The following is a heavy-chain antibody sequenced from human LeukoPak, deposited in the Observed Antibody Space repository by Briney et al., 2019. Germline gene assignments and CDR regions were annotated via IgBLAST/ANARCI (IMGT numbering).Heavy chain of an antibody. D-gene: IGHD3-3*01. V-gene: IGHV3-30*18. Sequence: GRSLRLSCAASGFTLSIYGIHWARQAPGKGLEWVAVILYDGSKKYYTHSVKGGVTISKDNSKNTLYVQMNSLSAEDTAVYYCAKDFGYYDFWSGPLDYWGQGTLVTVSS. CDR1: GFTLSIYG. CDR3: AKDFGYYDFWSGPLDY. CDR2: ILYDGSKK. J-gene: IGHJ4*02.